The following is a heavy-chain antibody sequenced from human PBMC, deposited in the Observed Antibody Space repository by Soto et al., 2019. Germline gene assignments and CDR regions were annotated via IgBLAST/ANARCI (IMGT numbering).Heavy chain of an antibody. CDR3: VRGGGGGLFDP. D-gene: IGHD2-15*01. CDR1: GSTFSSYG. Sequence: GGSLRLSCAASGSTFSSYGMHWVRQAPGKGLEWVAVIWYDGSNKYYADSVKGRFTISRDNAKRSLYLQMMSLTAEDTAIYYCVRGGGGGLFDPWGQGTMVTVSS. J-gene: IGHJ5*02. CDR2: IWYDGSNK. V-gene: IGHV3-33*01.